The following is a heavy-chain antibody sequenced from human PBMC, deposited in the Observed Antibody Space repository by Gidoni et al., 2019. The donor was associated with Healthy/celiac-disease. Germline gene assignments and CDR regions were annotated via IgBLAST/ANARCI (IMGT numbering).Heavy chain of an antibody. CDR2: ISSSSSYI. D-gene: IGHD3-16*02. CDR3: ARDSGGFIEGYYFDY. CDR1: GFTFSSYS. Sequence: EVQLVESGGGLVKPGGSLRLSCAASGFTFSSYSMNWVRQAPGKGLEWVSSISSSSSYIYYADSVKGRFTISRDNAKNSLYLQMNSLRAEDTAVYYCARDSGGFIEGYYFDYWGQGTLVTVSS. V-gene: IGHV3-21*01. J-gene: IGHJ4*02.